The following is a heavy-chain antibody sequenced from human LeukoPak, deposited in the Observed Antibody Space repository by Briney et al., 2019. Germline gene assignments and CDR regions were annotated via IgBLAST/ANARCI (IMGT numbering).Heavy chain of an antibody. Sequence: GGSLRLSCAASGFTFSSYAMSWVRQAPGKGLEWVSAISGSGGSTYYADSVKGRFTISRDNSKNTLYLQMNSLRAEDTAVYYCARDHYYYDSSGDHFDYWGQGTLVTVSS. V-gene: IGHV3-23*01. D-gene: IGHD3-22*01. CDR2: ISGSGGST. J-gene: IGHJ4*02. CDR1: GFTFSSYA. CDR3: ARDHYYYDSSGDHFDY.